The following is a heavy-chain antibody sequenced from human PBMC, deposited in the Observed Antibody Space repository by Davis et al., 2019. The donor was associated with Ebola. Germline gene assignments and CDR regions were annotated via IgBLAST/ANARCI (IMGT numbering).Heavy chain of an antibody. D-gene: IGHD6-19*01. J-gene: IGHJ6*02. CDR1: GGTFSSYT. V-gene: IGHV1-69*04. Sequence: AASVKVSCKASGGTFSSYTISWVRQAPGQGLEWMGRIIPILGIANYAQKFQGRVTITADKSTSTAYMELSSLRSEDTAVYYCAREPGIAVAHWGRGYYYYGMDVWGQGTTVTVSS. CDR3: AREPGIAVAHWGRGYYYYGMDV. CDR2: IIPILGIA.